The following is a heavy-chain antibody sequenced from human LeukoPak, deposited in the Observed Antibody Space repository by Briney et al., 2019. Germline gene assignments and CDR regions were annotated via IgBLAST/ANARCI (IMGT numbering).Heavy chain of an antibody. Sequence: GRSLRLSCAASGFTFSSYGMHWVRQAPGKGLEWVAVIWYDGSNKYYADSVKGRFTISRDNSKNTLSLQMNSLRAEDTAVYYCARDRCSNNNCASSSEYFQHWGQGTLVTVSS. CDR2: IWYDGSNK. D-gene: IGHD2-2*01. V-gene: IGHV3-33*01. CDR3: ARDRCSNNNCASSSEYFQH. CDR1: GFTFSSYG. J-gene: IGHJ1*01.